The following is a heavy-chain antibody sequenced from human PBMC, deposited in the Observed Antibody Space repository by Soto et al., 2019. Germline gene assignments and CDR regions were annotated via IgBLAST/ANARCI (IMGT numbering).Heavy chain of an antibody. D-gene: IGHD3-3*01. CDR2: IKQDGSEK. CDR1: GFTFSSYW. Sequence: GGSLRLSCAASGFTFSSYWMSWVRQAPGKGLEWVANIKQDGSEKYYVDSVKGRFTISRDNAKNSLYLQMNSLRAEDTAVYYCARHYDFWSGYQDYWGQGTLVTVSS. J-gene: IGHJ4*02. CDR3: ARHYDFWSGYQDY. V-gene: IGHV3-7*05.